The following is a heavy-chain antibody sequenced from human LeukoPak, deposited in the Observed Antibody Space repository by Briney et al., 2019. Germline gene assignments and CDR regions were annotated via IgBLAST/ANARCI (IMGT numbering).Heavy chain of an antibody. CDR3: ERVGATYGS. CDR1: GYTFTGYY. J-gene: IGHJ5*02. V-gene: IGHV1-2*02. D-gene: IGHD3-10*01. Sequence: ASVKVSCKASGYTFTGYYIHWVRQAPGQGLEWMGWINPRTGGTDYAQKFQGRVTMTRDTSISTAYMELNSVRSDDTAVYYCERVGATYGSWGQGTLVTVSS. CDR2: INPRTGGT.